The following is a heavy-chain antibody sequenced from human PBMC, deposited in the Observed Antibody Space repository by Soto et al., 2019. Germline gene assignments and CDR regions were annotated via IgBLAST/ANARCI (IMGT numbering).Heavy chain of an antibody. D-gene: IGHD2-15*01. CDR3: ARRSELPGYYYYGMDV. J-gene: IGHJ6*02. Sequence: GESLKISCKGSGYSFTSYWISWVRQMPGKGLEWMGRIDPSDSYTNYSPSFQGHVTISADKSISTAYLQWSSLKASDTAMYYCARRSELPGYYYYGMDVWGQGTTVTVSS. V-gene: IGHV5-10-1*01. CDR1: GYSFTSYW. CDR2: IDPSDSYT.